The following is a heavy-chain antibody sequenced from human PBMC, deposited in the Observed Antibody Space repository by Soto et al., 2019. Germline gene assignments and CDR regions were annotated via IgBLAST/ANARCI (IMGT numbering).Heavy chain of an antibody. CDR2: INPSGGST. V-gene: IGHV1-46*01. CDR3: AREATPYSSSWLAFDP. CDR1: GYTFTSYY. D-gene: IGHD6-13*01. J-gene: IGHJ5*02. Sequence: ASVKVSCKASGYTFTSYYMHWVRQAPGQGLEWMGIINPSGGSTSYAQKFQGRVTMTRDTSTSTVYMELSSLRSEDTAVYYCAREATPYSSSWLAFDPWGQGTLVTVSS.